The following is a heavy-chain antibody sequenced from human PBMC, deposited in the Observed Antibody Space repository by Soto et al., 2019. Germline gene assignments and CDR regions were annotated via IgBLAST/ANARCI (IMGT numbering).Heavy chain of an antibody. CDR2: ISWNSGSI. Sequence: EVQLVESGGGLVQPGRSLRLSCAASGFTFDDYAMHWVRQAPGEGLVWVSGISWNSGSIGYADSVKGRFTISRDNAKNSLYLQMNSLRAEDTALYYCAKGVAAWGYFDYWGQGTLVTVSS. CDR3: AKGVAAWGYFDY. D-gene: IGHD2-15*01. V-gene: IGHV3-9*01. J-gene: IGHJ4*02. CDR1: GFTFDDYA.